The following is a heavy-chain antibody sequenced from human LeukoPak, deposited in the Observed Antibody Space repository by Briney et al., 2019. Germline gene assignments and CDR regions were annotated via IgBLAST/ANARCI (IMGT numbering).Heavy chain of an antibody. CDR2: IYHSGST. CDR1: GGSISSNNW. J-gene: IGHJ4*02. V-gene: IGHV4-4*02. CDR3: ARKEITQGGFAY. D-gene: IGHD5-24*01. Sequence: SGTLSLTCAVSGGSISSNNWWSWVRQPPGKGLEWIGEIYHSGSTTYNPSLKSRVTISVDKSKNQFSLELSSVAAADTAVYFWARKEITQGGFAYWGQGTLVTVSS.